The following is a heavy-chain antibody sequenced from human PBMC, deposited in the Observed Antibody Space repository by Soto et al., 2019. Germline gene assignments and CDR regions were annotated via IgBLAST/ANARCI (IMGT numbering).Heavy chain of an antibody. Sequence: QPGGALGVTFSASGVPFSSYWMSWVRQAPGKGLEWVADIKQDGSEKYYVDSVKGRFTISRDNAKNSLYLQMNSLRADDTAVYYCARVLPGGGYPHDYFDYWGQGSLVNVSS. V-gene: IGHV3-7*01. CDR2: IKQDGSEK. J-gene: IGHJ4*02. CDR1: GVPFSSYW. D-gene: IGHD2-15*01. CDR3: ARVLPGGGYPHDYFDY.